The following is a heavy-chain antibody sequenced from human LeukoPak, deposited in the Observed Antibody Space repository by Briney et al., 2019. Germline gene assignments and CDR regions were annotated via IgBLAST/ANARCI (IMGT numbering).Heavy chain of an antibody. Sequence: PSETLSLTCTVSGGSISSSSYYWSWIRQPPGKGLEWIGEINHSGSTNYNPSLKSRVTISVDTSKNQFSLKLSSVTAADTAVYYCAREASWGQGTMVTVSS. CDR3: AREAS. V-gene: IGHV4-39*07. CDR2: INHSGST. CDR1: GGSISSSSYY. J-gene: IGHJ3*01.